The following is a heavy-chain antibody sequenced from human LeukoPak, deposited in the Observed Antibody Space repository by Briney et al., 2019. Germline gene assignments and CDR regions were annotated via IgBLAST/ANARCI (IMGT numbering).Heavy chain of an antibody. J-gene: IGHJ4*02. V-gene: IGHV3-48*01. CDR2: ISSSSSTI. D-gene: IGHD5-18*01. CDR3: SREGYSYGYDY. Sequence: PGGSLRLSCAASGFTFSSYSMNWVRQAPVKGLEWVSYISSSSSTIYYADSVKGRFTISRDNAKNSLFLQMNSLRAEDTAVYYCSREGYSYGYDYWGQGTLVTVSS. CDR1: GFTFSSYS.